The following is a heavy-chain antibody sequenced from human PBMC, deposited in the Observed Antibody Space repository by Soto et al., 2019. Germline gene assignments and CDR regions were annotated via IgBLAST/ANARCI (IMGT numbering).Heavy chain of an antibody. Sequence: EERLVQSGGGLVQPGGSLRLSCAASGFFVGGNYMSWVRQAPGKGLELVSLIYSGGNPFYADSMKGRFTLSKDNSNNMLYLQMDSLRAEDTAVYYCARGPNSDCWGQGTLVIVSS. V-gene: IGHV3-53*01. CDR1: GFFVGGNY. D-gene: IGHD2-21*01. CDR3: ARGPNSDC. CDR2: IYSGGNP. J-gene: IGHJ4*02.